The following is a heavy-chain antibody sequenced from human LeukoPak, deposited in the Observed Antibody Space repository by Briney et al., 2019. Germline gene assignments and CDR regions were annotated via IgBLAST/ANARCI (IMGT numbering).Heavy chain of an antibody. J-gene: IGHJ4*02. CDR1: GYTFTGYY. D-gene: IGHD3-22*01. CDR3: ARQLSSGYSDY. CDR2: INPNSGGT. Sequence: ASVKVSCKASGYTFTGYYMHWVRQAPGQGLEWMGWINPNSGGTNYAQKFQGRVTMTTDTSTSTAYMELRSLRSDDTAVYYCARQLSSGYSDYWAQGTLVTVSS. V-gene: IGHV1-2*02.